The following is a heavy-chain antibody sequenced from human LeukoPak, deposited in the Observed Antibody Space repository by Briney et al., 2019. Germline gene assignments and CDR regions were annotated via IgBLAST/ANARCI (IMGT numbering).Heavy chain of an antibody. CDR3: ARQQRIRHCSEGVCTEGYYFDY. J-gene: IGHJ4*02. CDR2: LSRGGSTT. Sequence: GGSLRLSCAGTGFAFNMFAIDWVRQAPGKGLEWVSGLSRGGSTTNYADSVKGRFTISRDKSQDSVFLQLNSLRPEDTAVYYCARQQRIRHCSEGVCTEGYYFDYWGQGTLVTVSS. CDR1: GFAFNMFA. D-gene: IGHD2-15*01. V-gene: IGHV3-23*01.